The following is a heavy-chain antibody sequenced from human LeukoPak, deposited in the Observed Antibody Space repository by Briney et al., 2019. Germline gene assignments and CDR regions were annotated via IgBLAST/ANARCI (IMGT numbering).Heavy chain of an antibody. V-gene: IGHV3-9*01. CDR2: ISWNSGSI. J-gene: IGHJ6*02. CDR1: GFTFDDYA. CDR3: AKDMGYCSSTSCIDYYYYYGMDV. Sequence: GGSLRLPCAASGFTFDDYAMHWVRQAPGKGLEWVSGISWNSGSIGYADSVKGRFTISRDNAKNSLYLQMNSLRAEDTALYYCAKDMGYCSSTSCIDYYYYYGMDVWGQGTTVTVSS. D-gene: IGHD2-2*01.